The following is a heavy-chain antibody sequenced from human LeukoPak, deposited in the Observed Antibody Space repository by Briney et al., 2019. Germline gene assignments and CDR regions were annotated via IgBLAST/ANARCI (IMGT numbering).Heavy chain of an antibody. V-gene: IGHV3-48*03. Sequence: PGGSLRLSCAASGFTFSTDEMNWVRQAPGKGLEWVSYISSSGSTIYYADSVKGRFTISRANAKNSLYLQMNSLRAEDTAVYYCASLLGYCSGITCSGWGQGTLVTVSS. CDR2: ISSSGSTI. D-gene: IGHD2-15*01. CDR1: GFTFSTDE. CDR3: ASLLGYCSGITCSG. J-gene: IGHJ4*02.